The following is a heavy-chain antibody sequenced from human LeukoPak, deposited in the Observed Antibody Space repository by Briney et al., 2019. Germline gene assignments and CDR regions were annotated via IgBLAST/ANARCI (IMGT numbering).Heavy chain of an antibody. J-gene: IGHJ4*02. CDR2: TYYRSKWYN. Sequence: SQTLSLTCAISGDSVSSNSAAWNWIRQPPSRGLEWLGRTYYRSKWYNDYAVSVKSRITINPDTSKNQFSLQLNSVTPEDTAVYYCARDQGYSGYDRFDYWGQGTLVTVSS. D-gene: IGHD5-12*01. CDR3: ARDQGYSGYDRFDY. CDR1: GDSVSSNSAA. V-gene: IGHV6-1*01.